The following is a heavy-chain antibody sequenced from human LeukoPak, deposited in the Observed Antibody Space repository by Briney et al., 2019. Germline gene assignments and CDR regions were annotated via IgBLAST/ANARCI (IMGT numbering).Heavy chain of an antibody. J-gene: IGHJ5*02. CDR2: ISTSNGRT. D-gene: IGHD6-19*01. CDR3: VRSAGSEWLYIDNYFDP. V-gene: IGHV1-18*01. Sequence: ASVKVSCKASGYSLSNYGISWVRQAPGQGLEWMGWISTSNGRTSYAERVQDRVTMTADTSTGTVEMEMRSLTSDDTAVYYCVRSAGSEWLYIDNYFDPWGQGALVTVAS. CDR1: GYSLSNYG.